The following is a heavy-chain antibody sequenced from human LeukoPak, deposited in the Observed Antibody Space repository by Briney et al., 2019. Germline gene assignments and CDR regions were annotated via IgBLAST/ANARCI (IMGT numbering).Heavy chain of an antibody. Sequence: PSETLSLTCTVSGGSISSGGYYWSWIRQHPGKGLEWIGYIYYSGSTYYNPSLKSRVTISVDTSKNQFSLKLSSVTAADTAVYYCARGRQEDAFDIWGQGTMVTVSS. CDR3: ARGRQEDAFDI. CDR2: IYYSGST. D-gene: IGHD1-1*01. J-gene: IGHJ3*02. CDR1: GGSISSGGYY. V-gene: IGHV4-31*03.